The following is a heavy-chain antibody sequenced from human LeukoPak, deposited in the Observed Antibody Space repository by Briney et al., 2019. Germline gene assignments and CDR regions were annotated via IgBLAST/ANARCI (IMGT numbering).Heavy chain of an antibody. CDR2: IRSGSTYI. CDR3: ARDGIFDY. V-gene: IGHV3-21*01. CDR1: GFTFSTYS. Sequence: PGGSLRLSCAASGFTFSTYSMHWVRQAPGKGLEWVSSIRSGSTYINYADSVKGRLTISRDDPKNSLYLQMNSLSAEDTAVYYCARDGIFDYWGQGTLVPVSS. J-gene: IGHJ4*02.